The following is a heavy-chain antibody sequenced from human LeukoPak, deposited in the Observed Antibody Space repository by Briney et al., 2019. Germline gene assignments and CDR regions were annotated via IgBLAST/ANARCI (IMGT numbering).Heavy chain of an antibody. CDR1: GGSISSYY. V-gene: IGHV4-59*08. D-gene: IGHD1-26*01. J-gene: IGHJ4*02. Sequence: SETLSLTCTVSGGSISSYYWSWVRQPPGKGLEWIGYIYYSGSTNYNPSLKSRVTISVDTSKNQFSLKLSSVTAADTAVYYCARRGGGRSYLLDYWGQGTLVTVSS. CDR2: IYYSGST. CDR3: ARRGGGRSYLLDY.